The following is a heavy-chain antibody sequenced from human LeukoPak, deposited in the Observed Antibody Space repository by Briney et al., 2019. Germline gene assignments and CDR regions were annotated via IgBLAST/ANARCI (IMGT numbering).Heavy chain of an antibody. CDR2: INTNRGRR. J-gene: IGHJ4*02. Sequence: GASVKVSCKASGYTFTSSDLYWVRQPAGQGLGRMGWINTNRGRRGYEQKFQGRVRMSVNRYISTASLELSSLRFDDTAVYYCARGRSGLAAAGTYDYWGQGTLITVSS. D-gene: IGHD6-13*01. V-gene: IGHV1-8*01. CDR1: GYTFTSSD. CDR3: ARGRSGLAAAGTYDY.